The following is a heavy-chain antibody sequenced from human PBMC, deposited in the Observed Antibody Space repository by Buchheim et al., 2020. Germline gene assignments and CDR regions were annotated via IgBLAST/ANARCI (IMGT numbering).Heavy chain of an antibody. V-gene: IGHV4-31*03. CDR2: IYYSGST. CDR3: AREHYDILTGYPLVDWFDP. J-gene: IGHJ5*02. Sequence: QVQLQESGPGLVKPSQTLSLTCTVSGGSISSGGYYWSWIRQHPGKGLEWIGYIYYSGSTYYNPSLKSRVTISVDTSKNQFSLKLSSVTAADTAVYYCAREHYDILTGYPLVDWFDPWGQGTL. D-gene: IGHD3-9*01. CDR1: GGSISSGGYY.